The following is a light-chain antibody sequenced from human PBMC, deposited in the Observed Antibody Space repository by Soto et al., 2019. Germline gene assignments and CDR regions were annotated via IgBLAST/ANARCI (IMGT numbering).Light chain of an antibody. CDR2: DAS. V-gene: IGKV3-11*01. CDR1: QSVNNF. J-gene: IGKJ5*01. CDR3: QQYNNWPLT. Sequence: EIFLTQSPAPLSLSPGERATLSCRASQSVNNFLAWYQQKPGQAPRLLIFDASYRATGVPGRFSGSGSGTEFTLTITSLQSEDFAVYCCQQYNNWPLTFGPGTRLEI.